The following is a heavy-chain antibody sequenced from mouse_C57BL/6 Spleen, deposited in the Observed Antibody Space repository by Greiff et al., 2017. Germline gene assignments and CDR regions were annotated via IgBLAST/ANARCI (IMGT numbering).Heavy chain of an antibody. CDR1: GYAFTNYL. CDR2: INPGSGGT. Sequence: QVQLQQSGAELVRPGTSVKVSCKASGYAFTNYLIEWVKQRPGQGLEWIGVINPGSGGTNYNEKFKGKATLTADKSSGTAYMQLSSLTSEDSAVYFCARDGDGYAMDYWGQGTSVTVSS. CDR3: ARDGDGYAMDY. D-gene: IGHD3-3*01. V-gene: IGHV1-54*01. J-gene: IGHJ4*01.